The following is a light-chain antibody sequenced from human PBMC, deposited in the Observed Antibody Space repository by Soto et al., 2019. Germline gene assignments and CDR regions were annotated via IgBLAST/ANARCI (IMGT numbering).Light chain of an antibody. Sequence: QSALTQPRSVSGSPGQSITISCTGTSSDVGAYNFVSWYQQHPGKGPKLMIYDVSERPSGVPDRFSGSKSGNTASLTISGLQAEDEANYYCCSYAASDSFAFGGGTKVTVL. CDR1: SSDVGAYNF. J-gene: IGLJ3*02. CDR2: DVS. CDR3: CSYAASDSFA. V-gene: IGLV2-11*01.